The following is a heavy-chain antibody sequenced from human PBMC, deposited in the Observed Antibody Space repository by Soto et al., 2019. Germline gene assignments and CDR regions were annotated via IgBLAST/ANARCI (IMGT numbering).Heavy chain of an antibody. J-gene: IGHJ4*02. D-gene: IGHD3-10*01. CDR2: AIPMLGMA. CDR3: ATNYGSGSTAFDY. Sequence: QVQLVQSGAEVKKPGSSVKVSCTASGDTFNFYTISWVRQAPGQGLEWMGRAIPMLGMADHPQKFQGRVKDSDEQTTSTVYMTLPRLRSEDTAVYYCATNYGSGSTAFDYWGQGTLVTVSS. CDR1: GDTFNFYT. V-gene: IGHV1-69*02.